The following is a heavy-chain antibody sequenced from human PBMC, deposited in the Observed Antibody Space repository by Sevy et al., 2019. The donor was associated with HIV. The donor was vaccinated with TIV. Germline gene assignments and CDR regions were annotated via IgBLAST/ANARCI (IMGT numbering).Heavy chain of an antibody. CDR2: IYNSGST. Sequence: SETLSLTCTIFGGSISAYYWSWFRQPPGRGLEYIGYIYNSGSTNYNPSLKSRVTISVDTSKNQFSLRLTSVTTADTATYYGARAPPVRSGDDSLNWFDPWGQGALVTVSS. CDR3: ARAPPVRSGDDSLNWFDP. V-gene: IGHV4-59*01. CDR1: GGSISAYY. J-gene: IGHJ5*02. D-gene: IGHD6-25*01.